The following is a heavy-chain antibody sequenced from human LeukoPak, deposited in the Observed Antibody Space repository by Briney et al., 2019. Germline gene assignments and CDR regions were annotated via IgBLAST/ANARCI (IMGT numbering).Heavy chain of an antibody. CDR2: IYHSGST. CDR3: ARGRYCSSTSCFYYYYGMDV. Sequence: PSETLSLTCAVSGGSISSSNWWSWVRQPPGKGLEWIGEIYHSGSTNYNPSLKSRVTISVDKSKNQFSLKLSSVTAADTAVYYCARGRYCSSTSCFYYYYGMDVWGQGTTVTVSS. J-gene: IGHJ6*02. D-gene: IGHD2-2*01. V-gene: IGHV4-4*02. CDR1: GGSISSSNW.